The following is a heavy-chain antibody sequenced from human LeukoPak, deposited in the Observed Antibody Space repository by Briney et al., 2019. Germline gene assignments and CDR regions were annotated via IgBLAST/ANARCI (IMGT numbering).Heavy chain of an antibody. CDR2: FDPEGGET. CDR1: GYTLTELS. J-gene: IGHJ4*02. CDR3: ARVASGFSGSSFDY. D-gene: IGHD1-26*01. V-gene: IGHV1-24*01. Sequence: ASVKVSCKVSGYTLTELSMHWVRQAPGKGLEWMGGFDPEGGETIYAQKFQGRVTMTEDTSTDTAYMELSSLRSEDTAVYYCARVASGFSGSSFDYWGQGTLVTVSS.